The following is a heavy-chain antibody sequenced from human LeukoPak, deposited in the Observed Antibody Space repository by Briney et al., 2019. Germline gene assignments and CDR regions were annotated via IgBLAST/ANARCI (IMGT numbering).Heavy chain of an antibody. CDR3: ARQTAMGRSGDY. CDR1: GYSFTTYW. J-gene: IGHJ4*02. Sequence: GESLKISCKASGYSFTTYWIGWVRQMPGKGLEWMGIIDTSDSDTRYTPSSQGHVTISADKSLTTAYLQWNSLKASDTALYYCARQTAMGRSGDYWGQGTLVTVSS. D-gene: IGHD5-18*01. CDR2: IDTSDSDT. V-gene: IGHV5-51*01.